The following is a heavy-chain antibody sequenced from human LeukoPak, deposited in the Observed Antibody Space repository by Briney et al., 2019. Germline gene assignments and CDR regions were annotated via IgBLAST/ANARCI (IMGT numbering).Heavy chain of an antibody. V-gene: IGHV3-21*01. CDR1: GFIFGSYA. J-gene: IGHJ3*01. D-gene: IGHD4-17*01. CDR2: ISGSGSYI. Sequence: GGSLRLSCAASGFIFGSYAMNWVRQAPGKGLERVSSISGSGSYIHYADSMKGRFTISRDNAKKSVYLHMSRLRAEDTAVYYCARGLGSGDYVANAFDFWGRGTTVSVS. CDR3: ARGLGSGDYVANAFDF.